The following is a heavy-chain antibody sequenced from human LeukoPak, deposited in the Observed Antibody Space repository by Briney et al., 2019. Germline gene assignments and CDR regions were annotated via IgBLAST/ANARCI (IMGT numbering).Heavy chain of an antibody. CDR1: GGSINSTRYY. D-gene: IGHD4-11*01. CDR2: IYYSGDT. J-gene: IGHJ6*03. CDR3: ATGSMTTRYYYYFHMDV. Sequence: PSETLSLTCTVSGGSINSTRYYWGWIRQPPGKGLEWFGSIYYSGDTHYNPSLRSRATISVDTSKNQFSLRMHSMTAADTSFYYCATGSMTTRYYYYFHMDVWGPGTTVTVSS. V-gene: IGHV4-39*01.